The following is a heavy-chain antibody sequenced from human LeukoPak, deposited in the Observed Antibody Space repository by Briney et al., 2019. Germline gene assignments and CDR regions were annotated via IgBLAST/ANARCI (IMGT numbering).Heavy chain of an antibody. CDR3: AEGAAKLAARPAGAFDI. Sequence: PSETLSLTCAVYGGSFSGYYWSWIRQPPGKGLEWIREINHSGSTNYNPSLKSRVTISVDTSKNQFSLKLSSVTAADTAVYYCAEGAAKLAARPAGAFDIWGQGTMVTVSS. CDR1: GGSFSGYY. D-gene: IGHD6-6*01. CDR2: INHSGST. J-gene: IGHJ3*02. V-gene: IGHV4-34*01.